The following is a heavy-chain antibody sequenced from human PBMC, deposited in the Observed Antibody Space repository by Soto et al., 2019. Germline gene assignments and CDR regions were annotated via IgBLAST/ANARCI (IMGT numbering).Heavy chain of an antibody. D-gene: IGHD6-6*01. CDR3: ARDVASAHYYYYYYGMDV. Sequence: ASETLSLTCAVYGGSFSGYYWSWIRQPPGKGLEWIGEINHSGSTNYNPSLKSRVTISVDTSKNQFSLKLSSVTAADTAVYYCARDVASAHYYYYYYGMDVWGQGTTVTVSS. CDR2: INHSGST. V-gene: IGHV4-34*01. J-gene: IGHJ6*02. CDR1: GGSFSGYY.